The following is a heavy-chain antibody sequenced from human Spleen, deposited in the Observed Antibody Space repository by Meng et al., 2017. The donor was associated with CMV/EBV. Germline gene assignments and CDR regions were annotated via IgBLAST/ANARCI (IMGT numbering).Heavy chain of an antibody. D-gene: IGHD3/OR15-3a*01. J-gene: IGHJ6*02. CDR3: ARVILASGGYGMDV. CDR1: GYTFTSHY. CDR2: INPSGGTT. V-gene: IGHV1-46*01. Sequence: ASVKVSCKASGYTFTSHYIHWVRQAPGQGLEWMGIINPSGGTTEYAQKFQGRVTMTRDTSTNTVYMDLSSLRSEDTAVYYCARVILASGGYGMDVWGQGTTVTVSS.